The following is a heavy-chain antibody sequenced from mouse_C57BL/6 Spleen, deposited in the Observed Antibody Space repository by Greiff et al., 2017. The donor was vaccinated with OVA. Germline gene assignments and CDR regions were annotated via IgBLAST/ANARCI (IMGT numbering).Heavy chain of an antibody. CDR2: IHPSDSDT. CDR3: AMVQLRLPAWFAY. Sequence: VQLQQPGAELVKPGASVKVSCKASGYTFTSYWMHWVKQRPGQGLEWIGRIHPSDSDTNYNQKFKGKATLTVDKSSSTAYMQLSSLTSEDSAVYCCAMVQLRLPAWFAYWGQGTLVTVSA. J-gene: IGHJ3*01. CDR1: GYTFTSYW. D-gene: IGHD3-2*02. V-gene: IGHV1-74*01.